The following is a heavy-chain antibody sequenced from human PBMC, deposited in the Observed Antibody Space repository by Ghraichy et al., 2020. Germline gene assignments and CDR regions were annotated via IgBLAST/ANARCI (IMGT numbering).Heavy chain of an antibody. CDR2: VSYDGSSK. Sequence: GGSLRLSCAASGFTFSKYGMHWVRQAPGQGLEWVAVVSYDGSSKNYADSGRFTISRDNSKNTLFLQMNFLRPEDTAVYYCAKERDTSGYYSFRGDYYGMDVWGQGTTVTVSS. CDR1: GFTFSKYG. D-gene: IGHD3-22*01. J-gene: IGHJ6*02. V-gene: IGHV3-30*18. CDR3: AKERDTSGYYSFRGDYYGMDV.